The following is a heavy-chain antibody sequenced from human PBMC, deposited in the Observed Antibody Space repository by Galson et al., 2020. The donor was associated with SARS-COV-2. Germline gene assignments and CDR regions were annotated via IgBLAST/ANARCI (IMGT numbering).Heavy chain of an antibody. CDR2: IYESGIT. Sequence: SETLSLTCAVSGGSLSSGGYTWTWIRQPPGKGLEWIGYIYESGITNYNPSLQSRVTISIDTSNHQFSLRLSSVSAADTAVYFCARGDQELVYWGQGTLV. D-gene: IGHD6-13*01. V-gene: IGHV4-30-2*05. J-gene: IGHJ4*02. CDR1: GGSLSSGGYT. CDR3: ARGDQELVY.